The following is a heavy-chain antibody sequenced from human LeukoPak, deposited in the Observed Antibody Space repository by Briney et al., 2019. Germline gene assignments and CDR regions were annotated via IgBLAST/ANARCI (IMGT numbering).Heavy chain of an antibody. CDR3: AREGGSSSWFNWFDP. V-gene: IGHV4-34*01. CDR2: INHSGST. D-gene: IGHD6-13*01. CDR1: CGSFSGYY. J-gene: IGHJ5*02. Sequence: SETLSLTCAVYCGSFSGYYWSWIRQPPGKGLEWIGEINHSGSTNYNPSLKSRVTISVDTSKNQFSLKLSSVTAADTAVYYCAREGGSSSWFNWFDPWGQGTLVTVSS.